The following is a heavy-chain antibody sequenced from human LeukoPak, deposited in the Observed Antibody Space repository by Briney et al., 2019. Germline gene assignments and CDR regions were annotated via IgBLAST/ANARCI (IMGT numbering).Heavy chain of an antibody. CDR3: ARGGEDDFWSGWGAFDI. CDR2: IIPIFGTA. V-gene: IGHV1-69*05. D-gene: IGHD3-3*01. J-gene: IGHJ3*02. CDR1: GGTFSSYA. Sequence: GASVKVSCKASGGTFSSYAISWVRQAPGQGLEWMGGIIPIFGTANYAQKFQGRATITTDESTSTAYMELSSLRSEDTAVYYCARGGEDDFWSGWGAFDIWGQGTMVTVSS.